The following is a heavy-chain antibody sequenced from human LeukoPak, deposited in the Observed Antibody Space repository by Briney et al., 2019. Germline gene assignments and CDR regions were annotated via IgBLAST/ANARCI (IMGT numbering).Heavy chain of an antibody. Sequence: PGGSLRLSCAASGFTFSSYWMHWVRQAPGKGLVWVSRINIDGRSTSYADSVKGRFTISRDNAKNTLYLQMNGLTDEDTAVYYCARGGPAHGATPDYWGQGTLVTVSS. CDR3: ARGGPAHGATPDY. V-gene: IGHV3-74*01. CDR2: INIDGRST. CDR1: GFTFSSYW. J-gene: IGHJ4*02. D-gene: IGHD1-26*01.